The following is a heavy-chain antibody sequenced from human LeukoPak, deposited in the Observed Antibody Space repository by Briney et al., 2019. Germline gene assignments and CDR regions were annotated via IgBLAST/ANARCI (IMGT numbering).Heavy chain of an antibody. V-gene: IGHV3-30*04. J-gene: IGHJ3*02. CDR3: ARVRGDSSSWYDAFDI. Sequence: PGGSLRLSCAASGLTFSSYAMHWVRQAPGKGLEWVAVISYDGSNKYYADSVKGRFTISRDNSKNTLYLQMNSLRAEDTAVYYCARVRGDSSSWYDAFDIWGQGTMVTVSS. CDR1: GLTFSSYA. D-gene: IGHD6-13*01. CDR2: ISYDGSNK.